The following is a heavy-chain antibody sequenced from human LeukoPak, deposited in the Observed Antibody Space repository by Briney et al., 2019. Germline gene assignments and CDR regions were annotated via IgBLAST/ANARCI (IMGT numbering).Heavy chain of an antibody. CDR2: IYYSGST. Sequence: PSETLSLTCTVSGGSISSSSYYWGWIRQPPGKGLEWIGSIYYSGSTYYNPSLKSRVTISVDTSKNQFSLKLSSVTAADTAVYYCARQERAPDYYDSSGYHSDWFDPWGQGTLVTVSS. J-gene: IGHJ5*02. D-gene: IGHD3-22*01. V-gene: IGHV4-39*01. CDR3: ARQERAPDYYDSSGYHSDWFDP. CDR1: GGSISSSSYY.